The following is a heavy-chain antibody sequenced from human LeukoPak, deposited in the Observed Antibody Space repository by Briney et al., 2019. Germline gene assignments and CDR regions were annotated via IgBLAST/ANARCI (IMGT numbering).Heavy chain of an antibody. CDR2: IYPGDSDT. D-gene: IGHD3-22*01. CDR3: ARHTLSYLSTGYLGSDY. Sequence: TRGESLKISCKGSGYSFTSYWIGWVRQMPGKGLGWMGIIYPGDSDTRYSPSFQGQVTISADKSISTAYLQWSSLKASDTAMYYCARHTLSYLSTGYLGSDYWGQRTLVTVSS. CDR1: GYSFTSYW. J-gene: IGHJ4*02. V-gene: IGHV5-51*01.